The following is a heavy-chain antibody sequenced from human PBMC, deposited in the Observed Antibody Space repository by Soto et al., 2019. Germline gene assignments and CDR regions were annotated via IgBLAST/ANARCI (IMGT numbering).Heavy chain of an antibody. CDR1: GFTFSSYA. CDR2: ISSNGGST. D-gene: IGHD2-15*01. Sequence: PGGSLRLSCSASGFTFSSYAMHWVRQAPGKGLEYVSAISSNGGSTYYADSVKGRFTISRDNSKNTLYLQMSSLRAEDTAVYYCVKGTDCSGGSCYSTRGGYFDYWGQGTLVTVS. J-gene: IGHJ4*02. V-gene: IGHV3-64D*08. CDR3: VKGTDCSGGSCYSTRGGYFDY.